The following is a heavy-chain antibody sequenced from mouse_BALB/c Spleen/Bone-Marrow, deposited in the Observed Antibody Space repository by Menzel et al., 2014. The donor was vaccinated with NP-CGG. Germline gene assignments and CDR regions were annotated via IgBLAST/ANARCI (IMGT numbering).Heavy chain of an antibody. J-gene: IGHJ4*01. V-gene: IGHV14-3*02. D-gene: IGHD2-4*01. CDR2: IDPANGNT. CDR1: GFNIKDTY. Sequence: VQLQQSGAELVKPGASVKLSCTASGFNIKDTYMHWVKQRPEQGLEWIGRIDPANGNTKYDPKFQGKATITADTSSNTAYLQLSSLTSEASAVYYCAKYGGLRYAMDYWGQGTSVTVSS. CDR3: AKYGGLRYAMDY.